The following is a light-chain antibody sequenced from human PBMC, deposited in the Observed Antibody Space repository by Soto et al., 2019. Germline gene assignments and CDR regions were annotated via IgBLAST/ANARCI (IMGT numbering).Light chain of an antibody. Sequence: DIQMTQSPSTLSASVGDRVTITCRASQSITRWLGWYQQKPGKAPKLLIYDASSLQSGVPSRFSGSGSGTEFTLNIRSPPPEDFATYYCQQYNSYSWTFGQGTKVEIK. V-gene: IGKV1-5*01. CDR2: DAS. CDR3: QQYNSYSWT. J-gene: IGKJ1*01. CDR1: QSITRW.